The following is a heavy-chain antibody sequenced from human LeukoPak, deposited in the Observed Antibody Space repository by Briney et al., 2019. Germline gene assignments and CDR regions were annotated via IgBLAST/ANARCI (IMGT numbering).Heavy chain of an antibody. CDR2: INPDTGDK. Sequence: ASLKVSCKASGNTFTNYHIYWVPQASREGLQYMTWINPDTGDKGYARKFQDRVTITTDTSISTAYMELSSLSSEDTAVYFCARTTSMTASGYDYWGQGALVTVSS. J-gene: IGHJ4*02. CDR3: ARTTSMTASGYDY. V-gene: IGHV1-8*03. CDR1: GNTFTNYH. D-gene: IGHD2-21*02.